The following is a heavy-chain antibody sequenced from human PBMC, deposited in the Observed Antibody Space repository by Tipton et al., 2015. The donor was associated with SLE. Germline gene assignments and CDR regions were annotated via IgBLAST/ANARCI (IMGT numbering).Heavy chain of an antibody. CDR3: ARDSGLGSSLDFDY. V-gene: IGHV4-30-4*01. J-gene: IGHJ4*02. D-gene: IGHD6-6*01. Sequence: TLSLTCTVSGGSISSGDYYWSWIRQPPGKGLEWIGYIYYSGSTYYNPSLKSRVTISVDTSKNQFSLKLSSVTAADTAVYYCARDSGLGSSLDFDYWGQGTLVTVSS. CDR2: IYYSGST. CDR1: GGSISSGDYY.